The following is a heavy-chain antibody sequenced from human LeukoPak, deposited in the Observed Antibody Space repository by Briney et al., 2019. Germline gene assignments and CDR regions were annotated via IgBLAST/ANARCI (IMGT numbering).Heavy chain of an antibody. CDR3: AKVLRAYDILTGSGGLGY. J-gene: IGHJ4*02. V-gene: IGHV3-9*03. D-gene: IGHD3-9*01. Sequence: GRSLRLSCAASGFTFDDYAMHWVRQAPGKGLEWVSGISWNSGSIGYADSVKGRFTISRDNAKNSLYLQMNSLRAEDMALYYCAKVLRAYDILTGSGGLGYWGQGTLVTVSS. CDR2: ISWNSGSI. CDR1: GFTFDDYA.